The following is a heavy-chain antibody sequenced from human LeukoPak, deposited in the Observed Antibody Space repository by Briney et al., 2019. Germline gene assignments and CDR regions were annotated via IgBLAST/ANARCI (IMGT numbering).Heavy chain of an antibody. CDR2: IYYSGST. V-gene: IGHV4-61*01. CDR3: ARDKAVAGTGFDY. D-gene: IGHD6-19*01. CDR1: GGSVSNGSYY. J-gene: IGHJ4*02. Sequence: SETLSLTCTVSGGSVSNGSYYWSWIRQPPGKGVEWIGYIYYSGSTNYNPSLKSRVTISVDTSKNQFSLKLSSVTAADTAVYYCARDKAVAGTGFDYWGQGTLVTVSS.